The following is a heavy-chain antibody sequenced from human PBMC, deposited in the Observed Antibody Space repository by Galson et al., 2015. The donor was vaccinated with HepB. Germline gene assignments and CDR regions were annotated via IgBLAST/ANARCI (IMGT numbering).Heavy chain of an antibody. Sequence: LRLSCAASGFTVSSNYMSWVRQAPGKGLEWVSVIYSGGSTYYADSVKGRFTISRDNSKNTLYLQMNSLRAEDTAVYYCAREGRLNAYFDYWGQGTLVTVSS. CDR1: GFTVSSNY. CDR3: AREGRLNAYFDY. J-gene: IGHJ4*02. CDR2: IYSGGST. V-gene: IGHV3-66*01.